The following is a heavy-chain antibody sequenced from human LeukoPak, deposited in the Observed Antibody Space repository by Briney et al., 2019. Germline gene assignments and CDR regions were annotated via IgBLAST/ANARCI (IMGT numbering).Heavy chain of an antibody. Sequence: GGSLRLSCAASGFSFRNYGMHWVRQSPGKGLEWVAVISFDGSIEYYADSVKGRFTISRDDSTNTLYLQMNSLRPEEPALYYCAKDLQHLVRTLSFDNWGQGTLVTVSS. CDR1: GFSFRNYG. D-gene: IGHD6-13*01. CDR3: AKDLQHLVRTLSFDN. J-gene: IGHJ4*02. CDR2: ISFDGSIE. V-gene: IGHV3-30*18.